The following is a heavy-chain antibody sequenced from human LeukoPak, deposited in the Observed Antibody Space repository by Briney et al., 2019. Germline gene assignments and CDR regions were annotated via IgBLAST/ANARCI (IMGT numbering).Heavy chain of an antibody. V-gene: IGHV3-11*04. D-gene: IGHD2/OR15-2a*01. Sequence: GGSLRLSCAASGFTFSDYYMSWIRQAPGKGLEWVSYISSSGSTIYYADSVKGRFTISRDNAKNSLYLQMNSLRAEDTAVYYCAMIFLPVTPFDYWGQGTLVTVSS. CDR2: ISSSGSTI. CDR1: GFTFSDYY. CDR3: AMIFLPVTPFDY. J-gene: IGHJ4*02.